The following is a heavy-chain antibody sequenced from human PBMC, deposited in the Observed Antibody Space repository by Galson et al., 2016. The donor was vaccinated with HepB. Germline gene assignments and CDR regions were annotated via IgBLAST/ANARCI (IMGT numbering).Heavy chain of an antibody. D-gene: IGHD1-1*01. CDR1: GGTLRSFL. CDR2: IIPVFGTP. J-gene: IGHJ4*02. CDR3: ATSGAYNWDDGDY. V-gene: IGHV1-69*13. Sequence: SVKVSCKASGGTLRSFLISWVRQAPGQGLEWMGGIIPVFGTPNYAQKFQGKVTIIADESTSTAYLELLSLRSEDTAVYYCATSGAYNWDDGDYWGQGTRVTVSS.